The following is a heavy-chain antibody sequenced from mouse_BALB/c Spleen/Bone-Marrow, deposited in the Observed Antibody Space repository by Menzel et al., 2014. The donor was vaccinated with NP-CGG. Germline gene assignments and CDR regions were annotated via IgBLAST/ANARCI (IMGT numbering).Heavy chain of an antibody. J-gene: IGHJ3*01. Sequence: EVKLQESGPALVKPGASVKVSCKASGYAFTSYNMYWVKQSHGKSLEWIGYIDPYNGGTNYYQKLKGKATLTVDKSSSTAYMHLNSLTSEDSAFYYCAFYGNYGWFAYWCQWMLVTVSA. CDR2: IDPYNGGT. CDR1: GYAFTSYN. V-gene: IGHV1S135*01. D-gene: IGHD2-1*01. CDR3: AFYGNYGWFAY.